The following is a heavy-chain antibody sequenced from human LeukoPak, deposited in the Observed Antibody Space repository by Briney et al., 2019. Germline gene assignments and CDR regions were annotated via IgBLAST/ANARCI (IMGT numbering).Heavy chain of an antibody. J-gene: IGHJ4*02. CDR3: ARAGTSGYSYPHS. CDR2: ISSSSSTI. CDR1: GFTFSSYS. D-gene: IGHD5-18*01. V-gene: IGHV3-48*04. Sequence: GGSLRLSCAASGFTFSSYSMNWVRQAPGKGLEWVSYISSSSSTIYYADSVKGRFIISRDNAKNSLYLQMNSLRAEDTALYYCARAGTSGYSYPHSWGQGTLVTVSS.